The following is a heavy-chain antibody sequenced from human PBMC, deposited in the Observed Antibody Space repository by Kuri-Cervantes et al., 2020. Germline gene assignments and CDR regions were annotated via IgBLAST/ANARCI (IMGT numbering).Heavy chain of an antibody. CDR3: ASYNWNYDFDP. Sequence: GGSLRLSCAASGFTFSDYYMSWIRQAPGKGLEWVSAISGSGGSTYYADSVKGRFTISRDNAKKTLYLQMNSLRVEDTAVYYCASYNWNYDFDPWGQGTLVTVSS. J-gene: IGHJ5*02. CDR2: ISGSGGST. CDR1: GFTFSDYY. V-gene: IGHV3-11*04. D-gene: IGHD1-7*01.